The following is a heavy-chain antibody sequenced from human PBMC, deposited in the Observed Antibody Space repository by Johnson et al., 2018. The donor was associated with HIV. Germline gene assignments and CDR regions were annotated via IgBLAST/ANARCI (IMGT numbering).Heavy chain of an antibody. V-gene: IGHV3-74*02. CDR2: ISGDGSSS. CDR1: GFTISTFW. CDR3: ATEGGTGAFDI. D-gene: IGHD2-15*01. J-gene: IGHJ3*02. Sequence: VQLVESGGGVVQPGRSLRLSCAASGFTISTFWMHWVRQVPGKGLMWVSRISGDGSSSSYADSVKGRFTISRDNAKNTLYLQLNSLRAEDTAVYYCATEGGTGAFDIWGQGTMVTVSS.